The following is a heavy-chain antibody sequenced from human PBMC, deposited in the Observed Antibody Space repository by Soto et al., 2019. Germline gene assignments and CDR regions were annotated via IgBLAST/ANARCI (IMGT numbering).Heavy chain of an antibody. CDR3: AADREGDTAMGYYYYGMDG. Sequence: SVKVSCKASGFTFTSSAVQWVRQARGQRLEWIGWIVVGSGNTNYAQKFQERVTITRDMSTSTAYMELSSLRSEDTAVYYCAADREGDTAMGYYYYGMDGWGQGTTVTVSS. CDR2: IVVGSGNT. CDR1: GFTFTSSA. V-gene: IGHV1-58*01. J-gene: IGHJ6*02. D-gene: IGHD5-18*01.